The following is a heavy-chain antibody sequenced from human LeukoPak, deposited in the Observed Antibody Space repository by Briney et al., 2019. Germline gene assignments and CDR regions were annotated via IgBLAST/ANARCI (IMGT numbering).Heavy chain of an antibody. CDR3: ARSTRDYYDSSGYYYPGWFDP. Sequence: ASVKVSCKASGYTFTSYYMHWVRQAPGQGLEWMAIINPSGGSTSYAQKFQGRVTLTRDTSTSTVYMELSSLRSEDTAVYYCARSTRDYYDSSGYYYPGWFDPWGQGTLVTVSS. CDR1: GYTFTSYY. V-gene: IGHV1-46*01. D-gene: IGHD3-22*01. J-gene: IGHJ5*02. CDR2: INPSGGST.